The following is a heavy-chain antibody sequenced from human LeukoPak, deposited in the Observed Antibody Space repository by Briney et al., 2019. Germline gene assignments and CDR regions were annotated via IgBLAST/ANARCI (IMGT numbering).Heavy chain of an antibody. CDR2: ISSSSSYI. V-gene: IGHV3-21*01. J-gene: IGHJ3*02. CDR1: GFTFSSYS. CDR3: ARGGGDGLVYDAFDI. D-gene: IGHD2-21*02. Sequence: GGSLRLSCAASGFTFSSYSMNWVRQAPGKGLEWVSSISSSSSYIYYADSVKGRFTISRDNAKNSLYLQMSSLRAEDTAVYYCARGGGDGLVYDAFDIWGQGTMVTVSS.